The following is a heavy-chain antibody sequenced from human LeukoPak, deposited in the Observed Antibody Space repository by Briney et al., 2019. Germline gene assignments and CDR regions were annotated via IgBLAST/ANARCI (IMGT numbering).Heavy chain of an antibody. CDR2: IYTSGST. CDR3: ARGGYCSGGSCYQKYGMDV. CDR1: GGSISSGSYY. V-gene: IGHV4-61*02. D-gene: IGHD2-15*01. J-gene: IGHJ6*02. Sequence: SETLSLTCTVSGGSISSGSYYWSWIRQPAGKGLEWIGRIYTSGSTNYNPSLKSRVTISVDRSKNQFSLKLSSVTAADTAVYYCARGGYCSGGSCYQKYGMDVWGQGTTVTVSS.